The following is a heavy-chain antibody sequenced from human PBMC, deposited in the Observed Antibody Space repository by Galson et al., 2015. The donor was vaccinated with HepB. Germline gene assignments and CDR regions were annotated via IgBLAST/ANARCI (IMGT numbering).Heavy chain of an antibody. CDR2: ISGSGGST. CDR3: AKRWSSSWYTGDAFDI. J-gene: IGHJ3*02. CDR1: GFTFSSYA. V-gene: IGHV3-23*01. D-gene: IGHD6-13*01. Sequence: SLRLSCAASGFTFSSYAMSWVRQAPGKGLEWVSAISGSGGSTYYADSVKCRFTISRDNSKNTRYLQMNSLRAEDTAVYYCAKRWSSSWYTGDAFDIWGQATMVTVSS.